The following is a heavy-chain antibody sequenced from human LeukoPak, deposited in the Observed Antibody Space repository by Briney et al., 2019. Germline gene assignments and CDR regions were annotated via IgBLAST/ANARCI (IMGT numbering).Heavy chain of an antibody. J-gene: IGHJ4*02. CDR2: IYYSGST. D-gene: IGHD6-13*01. CDR1: GGSISSYY. V-gene: IGHV4-59*08. CDR3: ASSGIAAASSDY. Sequence: SETLSLTCTVSGGSISSYYWSWIQQPPGQGLEWIVYIYYSGSTNYNPSLKSRVTISVDTSKNQFSLKLSSVTAADTAVYYCASSGIAAASSDYWGQGTLVTVSS.